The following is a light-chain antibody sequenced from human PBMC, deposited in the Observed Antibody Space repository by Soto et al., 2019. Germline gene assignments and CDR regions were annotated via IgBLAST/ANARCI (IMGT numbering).Light chain of an antibody. Sequence: TLSVSPGGRVTLSCRASQSVSSSLAWYRQKPGQAPRLLIYAASTRATGIPARFTGSGSGTEFTLTISSLEPEDFAVYYCQQRYSWPPITFGQGTRLEIK. CDR3: QQRYSWPPIT. J-gene: IGKJ5*01. V-gene: IGKV3-11*01. CDR2: AAS. CDR1: QSVSSS.